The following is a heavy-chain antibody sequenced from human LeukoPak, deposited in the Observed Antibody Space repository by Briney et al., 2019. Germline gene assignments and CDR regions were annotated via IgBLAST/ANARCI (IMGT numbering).Heavy chain of an antibody. Sequence: SETLSLTCTVSGGSISSGSYYWSWIRQPAGKGLEWIGRIYTSGSTNYNPSLKSRVTISVDTSKNQFSLKLSSVTAADTAVYYCAREGRVTGYSYGFSYYYYYMDVWGKGTTVTVSS. CDR1: GGSISSGSYY. J-gene: IGHJ6*03. V-gene: IGHV4-61*02. CDR2: IYTSGST. D-gene: IGHD5-18*01. CDR3: AREGRVTGYSYGFSYYYYYMDV.